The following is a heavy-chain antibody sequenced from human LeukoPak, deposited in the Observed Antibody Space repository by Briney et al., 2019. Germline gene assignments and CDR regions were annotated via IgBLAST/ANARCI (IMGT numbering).Heavy chain of an antibody. CDR3: ARVRSPPEDNSNYRPVDQ. D-gene: IGHD1-1*01. J-gene: IGHJ4*02. Sequence: QPGGSLRLSCIASGFSFSNYWMTWVRQAPGKGLEWLANINQDESETNYVDSVKGRFIISRDNAKNSVFLRMNSLRAEDTAMYYCARVRSPPEDNSNYRPVDQWGQGILVTVSS. CDR1: GFSFSNYW. CDR2: INQDESET. V-gene: IGHV3-7*03.